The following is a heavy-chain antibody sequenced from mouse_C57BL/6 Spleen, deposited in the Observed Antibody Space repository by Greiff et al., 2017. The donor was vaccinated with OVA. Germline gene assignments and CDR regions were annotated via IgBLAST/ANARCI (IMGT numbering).Heavy chain of an antibody. CDR3: AREGYDAYYAMDY. Sequence: QVQLKQSGPELVKPGASVKISCKASGYSFTSYYIHWVKQRPGQGLEWIGWIYPGSGNTKYNEKFKGKATLTADTSSSTAYMQLSSLTSEDSAVYYCAREGYDAYYAMDYWGQGTSVTVSS. V-gene: IGHV1-66*01. CDR2: IYPGSGNT. D-gene: IGHD2-14*01. J-gene: IGHJ4*01. CDR1: GYSFTSYY.